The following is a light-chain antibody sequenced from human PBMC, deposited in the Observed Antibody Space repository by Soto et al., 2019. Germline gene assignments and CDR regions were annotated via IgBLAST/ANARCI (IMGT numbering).Light chain of an antibody. CDR1: QSLLHSNGYNY. CDR3: MQALQTPYT. J-gene: IGKJ2*01. CDR2: LGS. V-gene: IGKV2-28*01. Sequence: DVVMTQSPLSLPVTPGEPASISCRSSQSLLHSNGYNYLDWYLQKPGQSPQLLIYLGSNRASGVPDRFSGSASGTDFTLKISGVEAEDIGVYYCMQALQTPYTFGQGTKLEIK.